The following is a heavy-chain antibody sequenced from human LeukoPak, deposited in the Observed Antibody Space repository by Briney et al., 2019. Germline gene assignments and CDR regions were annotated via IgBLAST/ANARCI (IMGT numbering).Heavy chain of an antibody. CDR2: ISYDGSNK. V-gene: IGHV3-30*04. CDR1: GFTFSSYA. Sequence: GGSLRLSCAASGFTFSSYAMHWVRQAPGKGLEWVAVISYDGSNKYYADSVKGRFTISRDNSKNTLYLQMNSLRAEDTAVYYCARDQDSSGYYLPSFDYWGQGTLVTVSS. J-gene: IGHJ4*02. CDR3: ARDQDSSGYYLPSFDY. D-gene: IGHD3-22*01.